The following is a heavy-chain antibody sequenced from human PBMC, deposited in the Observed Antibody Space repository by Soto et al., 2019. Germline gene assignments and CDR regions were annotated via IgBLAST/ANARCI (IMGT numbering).Heavy chain of an antibody. V-gene: IGHV4-39*06. J-gene: IGHJ4*02. CDR2: IYYSGST. D-gene: IGHD2-15*01. CDR3: ARGRWSDRFLN. CDR1: GGSISSSSYY. Sequence: SETPSLTCTVSGGSISSSSYYWGWIRQPPGKGLEWIGSIYYSGSTTYNPSLRSRVTISAVASSQQFTLRLISLAAADTAIYYCARGRWSDRFLNWGQGTLVTVSS.